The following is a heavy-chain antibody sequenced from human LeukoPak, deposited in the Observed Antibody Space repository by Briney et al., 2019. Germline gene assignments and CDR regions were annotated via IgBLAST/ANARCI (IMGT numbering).Heavy chain of an antibody. D-gene: IGHD6-13*01. CDR1: GGSISSSSYY. V-gene: IGHV4-39*07. CDR3: ARDHSSSSEDY. Sequence: SETLSLTCTVSGGSISSSSYYWGWIRQPPGKGLEWIGSIFHTGSTYHNPSLKSRVTISVDTSKNQFSLKLNSVTAADTAVYYCARDHSSSSEDYWGQGTLVTVSS. J-gene: IGHJ4*02. CDR2: IFHTGST.